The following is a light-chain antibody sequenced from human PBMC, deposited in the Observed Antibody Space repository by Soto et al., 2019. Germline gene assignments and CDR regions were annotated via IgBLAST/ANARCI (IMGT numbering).Light chain of an antibody. CDR1: SSDVGGYNY. CDR2: DVS. V-gene: IGLV2-14*01. Sequence: QSALTQPASVSGSPGQSITISCTGTSSDVGGYNYVSWYQQHPGKAPKLMIYDVSNRPSGVSNRFSGSKSGNTASLTISGLQDEDAADYYCSSYTSSSPPLVFGGGTKLTVL. CDR3: SSYTSSSPPLV. J-gene: IGLJ2*01.